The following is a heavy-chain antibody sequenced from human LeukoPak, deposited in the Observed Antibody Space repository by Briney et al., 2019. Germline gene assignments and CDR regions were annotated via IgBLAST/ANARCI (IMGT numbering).Heavy chain of an antibody. Sequence: GGSLRLSCAASGFTFSSYWMHWVRQAPGKGLVWVSRINSDGSSTSYADSVKGRFTISRDNAKNTLYLQMISLRAEDTAVYYCARAHTIFGVGMDVWGKGTTVTVSS. D-gene: IGHD3-3*01. CDR3: ARAHTIFGVGMDV. CDR1: GFTFSSYW. J-gene: IGHJ6*04. CDR2: INSDGSST. V-gene: IGHV3-74*01.